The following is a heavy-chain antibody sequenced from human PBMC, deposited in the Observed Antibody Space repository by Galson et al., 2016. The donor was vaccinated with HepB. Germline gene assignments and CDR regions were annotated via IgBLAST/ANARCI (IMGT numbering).Heavy chain of an antibody. CDR1: GFTFSTYA. CDR3: AKDGRIYCSSASCHGHFHY. V-gene: IGHV3-23*01. CDR2: ISGSGAGT. D-gene: IGHD2-2*01. Sequence: SLRLSCAASGFTFSTYAMSWVRQAPGKGLEWVSAISGSGAGTYYAGSVNGWFTISSDNSKNTLDLQMNRLRAEDTAVYYCAKDGRIYCSSASCHGHFHYWGQGTLSPSPQ. J-gene: IGHJ4*02.